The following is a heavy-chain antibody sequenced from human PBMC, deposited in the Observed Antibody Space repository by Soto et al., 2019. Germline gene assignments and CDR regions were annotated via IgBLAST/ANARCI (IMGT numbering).Heavy chain of an antibody. J-gene: IGHJ4*02. CDR3: AHSLDASNYGDYESINSFDY. CDR2: IYWDDDK. CDR1: GFSLRTSGVC. Sequence: QITLRESGPTLVKPTQSLTLTCTFSGFSLRTSGVCVGWIRQPPGKAQEWLALIYWDDDKRYSPSLKSRLTIHKDTSKNQVVLTVAIMDPVDTATYYCAHSLDASNYGDYESINSFDYWGQGTLVTVSS. V-gene: IGHV2-5*02. D-gene: IGHD4-17*01.